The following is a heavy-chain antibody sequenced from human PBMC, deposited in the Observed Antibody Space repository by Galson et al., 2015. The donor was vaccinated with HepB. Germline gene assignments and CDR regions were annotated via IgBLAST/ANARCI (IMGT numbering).Heavy chain of an antibody. D-gene: IGHD4-17*01. V-gene: IGHV5-51*01. Sequence: QSGAEVKKPGESLKISCKGSGYSFTSYWIGWVRQMPGKGLEWMGIIYPGDSDTRYSPSFQGQVTISADKSISTAYLQWSSLKASDTAMYYCARRSPTDYGDYVFDYWGQGTLVTVSS. CDR2: IYPGDSDT. CDR1: GYSFTSYW. CDR3: ARRSPTDYGDYVFDY. J-gene: IGHJ4*02.